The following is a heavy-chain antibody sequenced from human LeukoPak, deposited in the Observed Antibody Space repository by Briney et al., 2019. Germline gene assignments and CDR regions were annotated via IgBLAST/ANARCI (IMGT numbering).Heavy chain of an antibody. D-gene: IGHD4-23*01. CDR3: AVATVVSAPHPFDY. J-gene: IGHJ4*02. CDR2: ISAYNGNT. CDR1: GYTFTSYG. V-gene: IGHV1-18*01. Sequence: GASVKVSCKASGYTFTSYGISWVRQAPGQGLEWMGWISAYNGNTNYAQKLQGRVTMTTDTSTSTAYMELRSLRSEDTAVYYCAVATVVSAPHPFDYWGQGTLVTVSS.